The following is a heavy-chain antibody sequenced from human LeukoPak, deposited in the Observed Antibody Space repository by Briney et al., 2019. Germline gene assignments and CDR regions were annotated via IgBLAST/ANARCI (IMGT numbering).Heavy chain of an antibody. Sequence: ASVKVSCKVSGYTLTELSMHWVRQAPGKGLEWMGGFDPEDGETIYAQKFQGRVTMTEDTSTDTAYMELSSLRSEDTAVYYCATAPHYCDSSGYYLAWGQGTLVTVSS. CDR3: ATAPHYCDSSGYYLA. J-gene: IGHJ5*02. V-gene: IGHV1-24*01. D-gene: IGHD3-22*01. CDR1: GYTLTELS. CDR2: FDPEDGET.